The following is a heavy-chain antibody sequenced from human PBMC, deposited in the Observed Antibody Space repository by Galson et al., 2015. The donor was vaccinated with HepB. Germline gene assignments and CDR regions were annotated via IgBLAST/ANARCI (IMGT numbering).Heavy chain of an antibody. D-gene: IGHD3-16*01. CDR2: IWYDGSIE. Sequence: SLRLSCAASGFTFSSYGMYWVRQAPGKGLEWVAVIWYDGSIEYYRDSVRGRFTVSRDNSRNTLYLQMSSLRAEDTAVYYCARDLGFGLDYWGKGTLVTVSS. CDR1: GFTFSSYG. V-gene: IGHV3-33*01. J-gene: IGHJ4*02. CDR3: ARDLGFGLDY.